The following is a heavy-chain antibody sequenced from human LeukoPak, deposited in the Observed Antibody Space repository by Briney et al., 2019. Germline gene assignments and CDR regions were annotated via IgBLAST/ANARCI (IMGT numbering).Heavy chain of an antibody. J-gene: IGHJ4*02. CDR3: ARDHSRSYSNFDY. Sequence: GGSLRLSCAASGFTFSSYWMSWVRQAPGKGLEWVANIKQDGSEKYYVDSVKGRFTISRDNAKNSLYLQMNSLRAEDTAVYYCARDHSRSYSNFDYWGQGTLVTVSS. D-gene: IGHD1-26*01. CDR1: GFTFSSYW. CDR2: IKQDGSEK. V-gene: IGHV3-7*01.